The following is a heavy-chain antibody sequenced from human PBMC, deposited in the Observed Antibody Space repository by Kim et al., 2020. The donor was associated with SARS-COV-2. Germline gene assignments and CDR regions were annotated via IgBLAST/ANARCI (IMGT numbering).Heavy chain of an antibody. V-gene: IGHV5-51*01. CDR3: ARHSDVGLYGSGGYYY. D-gene: IGHD3-10*01. J-gene: IGHJ4*02. CDR1: GYSFTSYW. CDR2: IYPGDFDT. Sequence: GESLKISCKGSGYSFTSYWIGWVRQMPGKGLEWMGIIYPGDFDTRYSPSFQGQVTISADKSISTAYLQWSSLKASDTAMYYCARHSDVGLYGSGGYYYWGQGTLVTVSS.